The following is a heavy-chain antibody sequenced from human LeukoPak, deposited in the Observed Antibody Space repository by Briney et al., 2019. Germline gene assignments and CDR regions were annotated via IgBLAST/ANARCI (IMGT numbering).Heavy chain of an antibody. J-gene: IGHJ4*02. CDR1: GGSISSSSYY. V-gene: IGHV4-39*07. D-gene: IGHD3-22*01. Sequence: SETLSLTCTVSGGSISSSSYYWGWIRQPPGEGLEWIGSIYYSGSTYYNPSLKSRVTISVDTSKNQFSLKLSSVTAADTAVYYCARKDYYDSSGYYFPEFDYWGQGTLVTVSS. CDR2: IYYSGST. CDR3: ARKDYYDSSGYYFPEFDY.